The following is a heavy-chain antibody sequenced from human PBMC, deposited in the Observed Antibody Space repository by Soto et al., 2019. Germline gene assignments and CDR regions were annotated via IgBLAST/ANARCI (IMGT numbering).Heavy chain of an antibody. CDR2: MNQHGSDI. J-gene: IGHJ4*02. V-gene: IGHV3-7*01. Sequence: EVQLVESGGDLVQPGGSLRLSCAASGFTFSSYWMAWVRQSPGKGLEWVASMNQHGSDIQYVDSVKGRGTISRDNTKALLYLQMNNLRAEDTAIYYCATDTYCPATCYRGHGNWGRGTLVTVSS. CDR1: GFTFSSYW. CDR3: ATDTYCPATCYRGHGN. D-gene: IGHD2-8*02.